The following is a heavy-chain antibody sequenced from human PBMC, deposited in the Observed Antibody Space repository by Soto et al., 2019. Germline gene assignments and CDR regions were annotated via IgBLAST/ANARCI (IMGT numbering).Heavy chain of an antibody. CDR1: GGSISRGDYY. J-gene: IGHJ3*02. CDR3: ARGRVSFSTRGAFDI. CDR2: IYYSGST. Sequence: PSETLSLTCTVSGGSISRGDYYWSWIRQPPGKGLEWIGYIYYSGSTYYNPSLKSRVTISVDTSKNQFSLKPSSVTAADTAVYYCARGRVSFSTRGAFDIWGQGTMVTVSS. D-gene: IGHD3-3*02. V-gene: IGHV4-30-4*01.